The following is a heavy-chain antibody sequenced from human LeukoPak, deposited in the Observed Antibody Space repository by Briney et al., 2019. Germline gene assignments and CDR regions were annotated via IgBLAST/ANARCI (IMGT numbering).Heavy chain of an antibody. CDR2: IIPIFGTA. J-gene: IGHJ5*02. D-gene: IGHD3-10*01. Sequence: ASVKVSCKASGGTFSSYAISWVRQAPGQGLEWMGGIIPIFGTANYAQKFQGRVTMTRNTSISTAYMELSSLRSEDTAVYYCARKGDYYGSGSYYNFVNWFDPWGQGTLVTVSS. V-gene: IGHV1-69*05. CDR3: ARKGDYYGSGSYYNFVNWFDP. CDR1: GGTFSSYA.